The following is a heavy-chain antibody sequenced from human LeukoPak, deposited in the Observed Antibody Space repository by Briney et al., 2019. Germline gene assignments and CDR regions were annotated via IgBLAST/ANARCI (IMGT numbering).Heavy chain of an antibody. CDR3: AKRVSGWYLVDY. J-gene: IGHJ4*02. V-gene: IGHV3-23*01. Sequence: GGSLRLSCAASGFSFSSYAISWVRQAPGKGLEWVPAITGSGSSTFYADAVKGRFTISKDNSKNTLYLQMNSLRAEDTAVYYCAKRVSGWYLVDYWGQGALVTVSS. CDR1: GFSFSSYA. CDR2: ITGSGSST. D-gene: IGHD6-19*01.